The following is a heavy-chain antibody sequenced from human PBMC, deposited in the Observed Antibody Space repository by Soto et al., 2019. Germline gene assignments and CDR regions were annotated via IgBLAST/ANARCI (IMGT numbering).Heavy chain of an antibody. CDR1: GGSFSGYY. CDR2: INHSGST. CDR3: ARFVAAAGTLGV. Sequence: SETLSLTCAVYGGSFSGYYWSWIRQPPGKGLEWIGEINHSGSTNYNPSLKSRVTISADTSKNQFSLKLSSVTAADTAVYYCARFVAAAGTLGVWGQGTLVTVSS. D-gene: IGHD6-13*01. V-gene: IGHV4-34*01. J-gene: IGHJ4*02.